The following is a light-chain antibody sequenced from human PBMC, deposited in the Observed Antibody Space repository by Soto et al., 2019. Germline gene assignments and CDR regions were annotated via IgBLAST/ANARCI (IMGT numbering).Light chain of an antibody. V-gene: IGLV1-44*01. CDR2: GSN. CDR3: AAWDDRLSGYV. CDR1: SSNIGSNS. Sequence: QSVLTQPPSASGTPGQSVTISCSGSSSNIGSNSVNWYQQLPGTAPKLLIYGSNQRPSGVPDRFSGSKSGTSASLAISGLQSENEADYYCAAWDDRLSGYVFGNGTKVTV. J-gene: IGLJ1*01.